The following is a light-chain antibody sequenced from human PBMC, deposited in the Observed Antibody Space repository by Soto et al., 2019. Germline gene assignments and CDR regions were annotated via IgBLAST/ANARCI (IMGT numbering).Light chain of an antibody. Sequence: QSALTQPASVSGSPGQSITISCTGTSSDVGSYNLVSWYQQHPGKAPKLMIYEVNKRPSGVSNRFSGSKSGNTASLTISRLQAEDEADYYCCSYAGSSTPNWVFGGGTKLTVL. V-gene: IGLV2-23*02. CDR3: CSYAGSSTPNWV. CDR1: SSDVGSYNL. J-gene: IGLJ3*02. CDR2: EVN.